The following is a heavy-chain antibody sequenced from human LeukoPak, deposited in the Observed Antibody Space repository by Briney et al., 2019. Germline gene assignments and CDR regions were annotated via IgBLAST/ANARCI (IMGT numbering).Heavy chain of an antibody. CDR1: GGSFSGYY. J-gene: IGHJ4*02. D-gene: IGHD6-13*01. CDR3: ARGEQQLVRSIDY. Sequence: SETLSLTCAVYGGSFSGYYWSWIRQPPGKGLEWIGEINHSGSTNYNPSLKSRVTISVDTSKNQFSLKLSSVTAADTAVYYCARGEQQLVRSIDYWGQGTLVAVSS. V-gene: IGHV4-34*01. CDR2: INHSGST.